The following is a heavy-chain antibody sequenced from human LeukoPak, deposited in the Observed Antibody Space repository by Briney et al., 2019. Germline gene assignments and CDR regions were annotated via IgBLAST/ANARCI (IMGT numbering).Heavy chain of an antibody. D-gene: IGHD3-10*01. V-gene: IGHV4-59*01. CDR2: IYYSGST. J-gene: IGHJ4*02. CDR1: GGSISSYY. Sequence: PSETLPLTCTVSGGSISSYYWSWIRQPPGKGLEWIGYIYYSGSTNYNPSLKSRVTISVDTSKNQFSLKLSSVTAADTAVYYCARSSGEFDYWGQGTLVTVSS. CDR3: ARSSGEFDY.